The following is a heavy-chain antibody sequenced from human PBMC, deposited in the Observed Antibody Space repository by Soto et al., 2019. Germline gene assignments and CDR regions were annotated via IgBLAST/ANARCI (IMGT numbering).Heavy chain of an antibody. Sequence: PGGSLRLSCSACGFTFSSYSIHWVRQAPWEGLEYVSGISSNGVSTYYADSVKGRFTISRDNSKNTLYLQMSSLRAEDTAVYYCVKGWELIPLLDYVGHGTLVTVSS. CDR1: GFTFSSYS. D-gene: IGHD3-10*01. V-gene: IGHV3-64D*06. J-gene: IGHJ4*01. CDR2: ISSNGVST. CDR3: VKGWELIPLLDY.